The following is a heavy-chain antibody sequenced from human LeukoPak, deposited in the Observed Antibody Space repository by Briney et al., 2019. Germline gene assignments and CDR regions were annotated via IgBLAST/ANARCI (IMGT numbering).Heavy chain of an antibody. CDR1: GGTFNTKS. CDR3: ARGVRQYNWNDGESCDP. V-gene: IGHV1-69*06. CDR2: ITPSFETT. J-gene: IGHJ5*01. D-gene: IGHD1-1*01. Sequence: ASVKVSCKASGGTFNTKSINWVRQAPGQSFEWMGKITPSFETTMYAQQFQGRATISAAKSTQIADLELARMTSEDTAVYYCARGVRQYNWNDGESCDPWGQGTLVTVSS.